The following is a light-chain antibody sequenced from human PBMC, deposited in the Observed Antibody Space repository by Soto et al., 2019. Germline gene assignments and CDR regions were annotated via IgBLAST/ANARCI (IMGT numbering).Light chain of an antibody. V-gene: IGKV3-15*01. CDR3: QQYGDWPPDT. CDR1: QSVSRN. CDR2: GAS. Sequence: TQSPATLSVSPGDRATLSCRASQSVSRNLAWYQQKPGRAPRLLIYGASTRATGVPARFSGSGSGTEFTLSISSLQSEDFAVYYCQQYGDWPPDTFGQGTKLEI. J-gene: IGKJ2*01.